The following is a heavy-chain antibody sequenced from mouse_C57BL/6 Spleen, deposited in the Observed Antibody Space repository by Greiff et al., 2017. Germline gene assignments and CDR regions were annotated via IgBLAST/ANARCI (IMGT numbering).Heavy chain of an antibody. V-gene: IGHV1-82*01. J-gene: IGHJ2*01. CDR2: IYPGDGDT. Sequence: QVHVKQSGPELVKPGASVKISCKASGYAFSSSWMNWVKQRPGKGLEWIGRIYPGDGDTNYNGKFKGKATLTADKSSSTAYMQLSSLTSEDSAVYFCARQTGTHFDYWGQGTTLTVSS. CDR1: GYAFSSSW. D-gene: IGHD4-1*01. CDR3: ARQTGTHFDY.